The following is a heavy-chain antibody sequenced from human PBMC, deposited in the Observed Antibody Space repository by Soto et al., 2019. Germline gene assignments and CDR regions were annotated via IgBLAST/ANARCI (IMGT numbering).Heavy chain of an antibody. CDR1: GFTVSSNY. CDR3: ARVETAPGIWGAFDI. CDR2: IYSGGNT. V-gene: IGHV3-53*04. J-gene: IGHJ3*02. D-gene: IGHD2-15*01. Sequence: VQLVESGGGLVQPGGSLRLSCAASGFTVSSNYMSWVRQAPGKGLEWVSVIYSGGNTYYADSVKGRFTISSHNSKNTLYLQMNSLSAEDTAVYYCARVETAPGIWGAFDIWGQGTMVTVSS.